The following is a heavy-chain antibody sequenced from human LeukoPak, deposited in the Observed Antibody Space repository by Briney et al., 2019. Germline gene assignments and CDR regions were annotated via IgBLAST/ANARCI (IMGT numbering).Heavy chain of an antibody. V-gene: IGHV4-31*03. CDR2: IYHSGNT. D-gene: IGHD4-17*01. CDR1: GGSINSGGYF. Sequence: PSQTLSLTCTVSGGSINSGGYFWSWIRQHPGKGLEWFGHIYHSGNTYYNPSLKSRVTMSVDTSKNQFSLKLTSVTAADTAVYYCARGYGDYLSLYFDHWGQGTLATVSS. J-gene: IGHJ4*02. CDR3: ARGYGDYLSLYFDH.